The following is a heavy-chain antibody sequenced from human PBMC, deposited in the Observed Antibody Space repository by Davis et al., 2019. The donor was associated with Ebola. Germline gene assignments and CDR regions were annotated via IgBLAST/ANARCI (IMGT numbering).Heavy chain of an antibody. V-gene: IGHV4-39*01. Sequence: MPSETLSLTCSVSGASLRGSSYYWGWIRQPPGKGLEWIGTIYYTGSTYYNPSLKSRVTISVDTSKNQLSLRLSAVTAADTAMYYCARRGTSSWYAGWFDPWGQGTLVTVSS. D-gene: IGHD6-13*01. CDR2: IYYTGST. CDR1: GASLRGSSYY. J-gene: IGHJ5*02. CDR3: ARRGTSSWYAGWFDP.